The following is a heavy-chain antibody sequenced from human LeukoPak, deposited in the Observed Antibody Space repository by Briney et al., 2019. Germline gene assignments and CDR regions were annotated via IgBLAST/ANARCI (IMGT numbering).Heavy chain of an antibody. V-gene: IGHV1-46*01. D-gene: IGHD3-22*01. CDR1: GYTFTSYY. Sequence: ASVKVSCKASGYTFTSYYMHWVRQAPGQGLEWMGIINPSGGSTSYAQKFQGRVTMTRDTSTSTVYMELSSLRSEDTAVYYCARDSWYYYDSSGYQRGAFDIWGQGTMVTVSS. J-gene: IGHJ3*02. CDR3: ARDSWYYYDSSGYQRGAFDI. CDR2: INPSGGST.